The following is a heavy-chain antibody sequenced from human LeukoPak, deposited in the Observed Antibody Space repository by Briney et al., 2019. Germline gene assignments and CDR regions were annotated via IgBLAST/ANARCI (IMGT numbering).Heavy chain of an antibody. CDR3: TTSLWFGELPGY. V-gene: IGHV3-15*01. CDR2: IKSKTDGGTT. Sequence: GGSLRLSCAASGFTFSNAWMSWVRQAPGKGLEWAGRIKSKTDGGTTDYAAPVKGRFTISRDDSKNTLYLQMNSLKTEDTAVYYCTTSLWFGELPGYWGQGTLVTVSS. CDR1: GFTFSNAW. J-gene: IGHJ4*02. D-gene: IGHD3-10*01.